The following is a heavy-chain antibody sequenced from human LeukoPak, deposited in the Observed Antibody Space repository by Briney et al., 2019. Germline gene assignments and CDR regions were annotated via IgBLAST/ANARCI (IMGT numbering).Heavy chain of an antibody. CDR2: IYFRGGT. D-gene: IGHD2-8*01. CDR3: ARGRLIVAPGVYYFEY. J-gene: IGHJ4*02. Sequence: PSETLSHTCTVSGGLTSDHYWSWIRQPPGKGLEWIGYIYFRGGTNYNPSLERRVKISGDTAKSEFSLKMTSVTAADTAVYYCARGRLIVAPGVYYFEYWGQGTLVTVSS. V-gene: IGHV4-4*09. CDR1: GGLTSDHY.